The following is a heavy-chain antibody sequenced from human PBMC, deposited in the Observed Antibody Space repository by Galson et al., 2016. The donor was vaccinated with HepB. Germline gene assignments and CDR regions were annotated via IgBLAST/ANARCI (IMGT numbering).Heavy chain of an antibody. D-gene: IGHD5-12*01. V-gene: IGHV1-2*02. CDR1: GFHFVSHD. CDR2: IDINENDT. Sequence: SVKVSCKASGFHFVSHDMQWVRQAPGQGPEWLGGIDINENDTDSAQTFRGRITMTWDTSVKTAYLELRSLRSEDTAVYYCVRDFRVRPFASRGYFDPWGQGTLVTVAS. CDR3: VRDFRVRPFASRGYFDP. J-gene: IGHJ5*02.